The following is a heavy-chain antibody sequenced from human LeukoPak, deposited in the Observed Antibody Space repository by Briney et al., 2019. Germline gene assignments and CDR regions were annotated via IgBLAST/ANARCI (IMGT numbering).Heavy chain of an antibody. CDR3: ANQPGLYDNGWSTTYHFFGLDV. V-gene: IGHV3-23*01. CDR2: ISGSGGTT. CDR1: GFTFSSYA. Sequence: GGSLRLSCAASGFTFSSYAMSWVRQAPGKGLEWVSVISGSGGTTYYTSSVQGRFTISRDNSKDTLYLEMNSLRAGDTAVYYCANQPGLYDNGWSTTYHFFGLDVWGQGTTVIVSS. J-gene: IGHJ6*02. D-gene: IGHD6-19*01.